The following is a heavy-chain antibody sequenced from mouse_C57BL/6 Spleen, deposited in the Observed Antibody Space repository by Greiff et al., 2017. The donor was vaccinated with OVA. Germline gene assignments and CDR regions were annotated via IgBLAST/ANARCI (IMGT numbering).Heavy chain of an antibody. CDR3: ARWGDEPRAY. Sequence: QVHLQQPGAELVKPGASVKLSCKASGYTFTSYWMQWVNQRPGQGLEWIGEIDTSDSYTNYQHKFKGKATLPVNTTSSTAYMHLCSLTSEVAAVYYCARWGDEPRAYWGQGTLVTVSA. CDR2: IDTSDSYT. J-gene: IGHJ3*01. CDR1: GYTFTSYW. V-gene: IGHV1-50*01.